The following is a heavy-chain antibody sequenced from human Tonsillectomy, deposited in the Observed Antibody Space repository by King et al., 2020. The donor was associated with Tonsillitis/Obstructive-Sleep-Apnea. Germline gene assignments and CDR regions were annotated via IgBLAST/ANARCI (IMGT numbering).Heavy chain of an antibody. V-gene: IGHV3-7*04. J-gene: IGHJ5*02. D-gene: IGHD3-10*01. CDR2: IKNEGGEE. CDR3: ARDRRASEPGGFFDP. CDR1: GFNLRDYW. Sequence: VQLVESGGGLVQPGESLRLSCAASGFNLRDYWMTWVGQAPGKGLEWVANIKNEGGEEYYLDSLKGRFTISRDNAKNSVYLQINSLRGEDTAVYFCARDRRASEPGGFFDPWGRGTLVTVSS.